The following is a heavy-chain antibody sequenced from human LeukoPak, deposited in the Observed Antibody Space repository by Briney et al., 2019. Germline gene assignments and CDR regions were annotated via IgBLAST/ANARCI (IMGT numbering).Heavy chain of an antibody. V-gene: IGHV3-23*01. Sequence: GGSLRLSCAASGFTLSTYAMSWVRQGPGKGLEWVSAISVSGNTYRADSVRGRFTISRDSSKNTLYLQMNSLRAEDAAVYYCARAAMVRGANDYWGQGTLVTVSS. J-gene: IGHJ4*02. CDR3: ARAAMVRGANDY. CDR1: GFTLSTYA. D-gene: IGHD3-10*01. CDR2: ISVSGNT.